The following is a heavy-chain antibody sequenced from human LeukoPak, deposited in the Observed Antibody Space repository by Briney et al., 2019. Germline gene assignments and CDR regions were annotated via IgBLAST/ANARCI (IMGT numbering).Heavy chain of an antibody. CDR1: GFTVSSNY. D-gene: IGHD2-2*02. CDR3: ANTPTRYCSSTSCYRAPY. V-gene: IGHV3-53*01. J-gene: IGHJ4*02. CDR2: IYSGGST. Sequence: GGSLRLSCAASGFTVSSNYMSWVRQAPGKGLEWVSVIYSGGSTYYADSVKGRFTISRDNSKNTLYLQMNSLRAEDTAVYYCANTPTRYCSSTSCYRAPYWGQGTLVTVSS.